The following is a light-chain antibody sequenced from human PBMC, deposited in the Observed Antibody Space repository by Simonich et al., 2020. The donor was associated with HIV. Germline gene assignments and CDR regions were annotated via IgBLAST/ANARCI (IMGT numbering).Light chain of an antibody. V-gene: IGLV1-44*01. CDR1: SSNIGSNT. Sequence: QSVLTQPPSASGTPGQRVTISCSGSSSNIGSNTVNCDQQLPGTAPKLPLYNNNQRPSGVPDRFSGSKSGTSASLAISGLRSEDEADYYCAAWDDSLSGPVFGGGTKLTVL. J-gene: IGLJ3*02. CDR2: NNN. CDR3: AAWDDSLSGPV.